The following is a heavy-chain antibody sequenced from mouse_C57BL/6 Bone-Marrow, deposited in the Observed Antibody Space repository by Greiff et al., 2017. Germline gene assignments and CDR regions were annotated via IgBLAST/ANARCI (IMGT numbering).Heavy chain of an antibody. CDR2: IYPRSGNT. CDR1: GYTFTSYG. CDR3: AGGPGFAY. Sequence: QVQLKESGAELARPGASVKLSCKASGYTFTSYGISWVKQRTGQGLEWIGEIYPRSGNTYYNEKFKGKATLTADKSSSTAYMELRSLTSEDSAVYFCAGGPGFAYWGQGTLVTVSA. V-gene: IGHV1-81*01. J-gene: IGHJ3*01.